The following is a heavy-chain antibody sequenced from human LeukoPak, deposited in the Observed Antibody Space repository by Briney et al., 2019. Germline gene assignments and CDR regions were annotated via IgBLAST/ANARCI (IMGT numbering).Heavy chain of an antibody. V-gene: IGHV3-23*01. J-gene: IGHJ3*02. CDR1: GFTFSSYG. Sequence: GGSLRLSCAASGFTFSSYGMSWVRQAPGKGLEWVSAISGSGGSTYYADSVKGRFTISRDNSKNTLYLQMNSLRAEDTAVYYCALYYYDSSGYYDAFDIWGQGTMVTVSS. D-gene: IGHD3-22*01. CDR2: ISGSGGST. CDR3: ALYYYDSSGYYDAFDI.